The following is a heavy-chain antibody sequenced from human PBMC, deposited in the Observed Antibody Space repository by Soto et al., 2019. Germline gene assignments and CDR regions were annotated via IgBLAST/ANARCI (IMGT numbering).Heavy chain of an antibody. J-gene: IGHJ6*02. CDR3: ARVKGAALGCYYGMDV. V-gene: IGHV1-3*01. Sequence: ASVKVSCKASGYTFTSYAMHWVRQAPGQRLEWMGWINAGNGNTKYSQKFQGRVTITRDTSASTAYMELSSLRSEDTAVYYCARVKGAALGCYYGMDVWGQGNTVTVSS. CDR2: INAGNGNT. CDR1: GYTFTSYA. D-gene: IGHD6-19*01.